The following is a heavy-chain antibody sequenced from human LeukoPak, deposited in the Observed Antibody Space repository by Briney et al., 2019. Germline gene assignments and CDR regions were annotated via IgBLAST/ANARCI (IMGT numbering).Heavy chain of an antibody. CDR3: AKRGVVIRVILVGFHKEAYYFDS. CDR1: GITLSNYG. J-gene: IGHJ4*02. D-gene: IGHD3-22*01. Sequence: PGGSLRLSCAVSGITLSNYGMSWVRQAPGKGLEWVAGISGSGGGTNYADSVKGWFTISRDNPKNTLYLQMNSLRAEDTAVYFCAKRGVVIRVILVGFHKEAYYFDSWGQVALVTVSS. V-gene: IGHV3-23*01. CDR2: ISGSGGGT.